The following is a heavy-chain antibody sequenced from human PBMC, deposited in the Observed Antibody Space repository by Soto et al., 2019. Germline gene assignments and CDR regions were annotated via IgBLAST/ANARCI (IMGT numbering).Heavy chain of an antibody. Sequence: QVQLVQSGAEVKMPGSSVKVSCKASGGTFGSYALSWVRQAPGQGLEWMGGIIPIFDTTNYAQKLQGRVTVTADESTSTAYMELSSLRSEDTAVYYCARAPMYSNNFYGHFDLWGRGTLVTVSS. CDR1: GGTFGSYA. CDR3: ARAPMYSNNFYGHFDL. D-gene: IGHD4-4*01. V-gene: IGHV1-69*01. CDR2: IIPIFDTT. J-gene: IGHJ2*01.